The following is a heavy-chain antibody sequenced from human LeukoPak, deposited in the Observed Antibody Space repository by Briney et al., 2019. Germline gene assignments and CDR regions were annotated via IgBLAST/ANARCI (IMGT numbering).Heavy chain of an antibody. J-gene: IGHJ4*02. CDR1: GFTFDDYA. V-gene: IGHV3-9*01. Sequence: AGGSLRLSCAASGFTFDDYAMHWVRQAPGKGLEWVSGISWNSGGIGYADSVKGRFTISRDNSKNTLYLQMNSLRAEDTAVYYCAKDGVRLGELSFYYFDYWGQGTLVTVSS. D-gene: IGHD3-16*02. CDR2: ISWNSGGI. CDR3: AKDGVRLGELSFYYFDY.